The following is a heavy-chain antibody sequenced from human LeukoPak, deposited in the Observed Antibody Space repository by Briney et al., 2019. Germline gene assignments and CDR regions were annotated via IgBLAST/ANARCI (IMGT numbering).Heavy chain of an antibody. CDR3: ARDPNNYGDYGDEAFDI. Sequence: GASVKVSCKASGGTFSSYAISWVRQAPGQGLGWMGGIIPIFGTANYAQKFQGRVTITADESTSTAYMELSSLRSEDTAVYYCARDPNNYGDYGDEAFDIWGQGTMVTVSS. V-gene: IGHV1-69*13. D-gene: IGHD4-17*01. J-gene: IGHJ3*02. CDR1: GGTFSSYA. CDR2: IIPIFGTA.